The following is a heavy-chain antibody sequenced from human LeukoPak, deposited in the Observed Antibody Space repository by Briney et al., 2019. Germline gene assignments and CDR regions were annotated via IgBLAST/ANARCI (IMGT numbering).Heavy chain of an antibody. CDR2: ISGSGGST. CDR1: GFTFSSYA. Sequence: GGSLRLSCAASGFTFSSYAMSWVRQAPGKGLEWVSAISGSGGSTYYADSVKGRFTISRDNSKNTLYLQINSLRAEDTAVYYCAKGSGYSSGWNYYYYYGMDVWGQGTTVTVSS. CDR3: AKGSGYSSGWNYYYYYGMDV. D-gene: IGHD6-19*01. V-gene: IGHV3-23*01. J-gene: IGHJ6*02.